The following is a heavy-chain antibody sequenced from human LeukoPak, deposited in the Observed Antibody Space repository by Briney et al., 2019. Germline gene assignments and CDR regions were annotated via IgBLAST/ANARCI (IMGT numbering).Heavy chain of an antibody. D-gene: IGHD4-11*01. V-gene: IGHV3-33*06. J-gene: IGHJ4*02. CDR3: AKDAQRGFDYSNSLEN. CDR1: KFAFSHYG. CDR2: IWSDGSNQ. Sequence: GGSLRLSCAAAKFAFSHYGMHWVRQAPGKGLEWVAVIWSDGSNQYYADSVKGRFTISRDNSQSTVFLQMNSLRAEDTGVYYCAKDAQRGFDYSNSLENWGQGTLVTVSS.